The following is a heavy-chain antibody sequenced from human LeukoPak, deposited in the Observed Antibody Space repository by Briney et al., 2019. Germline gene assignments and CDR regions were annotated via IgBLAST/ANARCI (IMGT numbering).Heavy chain of an antibody. Sequence: SETLSLTCTVSGGSISSSNYYWGWIRQPPGKGLEWIGTIYYSGSTYYNPSLKSRITISVDTSKNQFSLKLSSVTAADTAVYYCARPTSKLGSFDYWGQGTLVTVSS. CDR3: ARPTSKLGSFDY. J-gene: IGHJ4*02. CDR1: GGSISSSNYY. D-gene: IGHD2/OR15-2a*01. V-gene: IGHV4-39*01. CDR2: IYYSGST.